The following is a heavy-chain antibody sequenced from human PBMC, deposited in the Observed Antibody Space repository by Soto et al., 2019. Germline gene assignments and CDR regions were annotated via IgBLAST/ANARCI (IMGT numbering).Heavy chain of an antibody. J-gene: IGHJ4*01. CDR2: IYYSGST. D-gene: IGHD3-22*01. Sequence: SETLSLTCIVSGGSISSSSYYWGWIRQPPGKGLEWIGSIYYSGSTYYNPSLKSRVTISVDTSKNQFSLKLSSVTAADTAVYYCARHAYYYVSCCYDLDDRFDYFGQGAPVTVSS. V-gene: IGHV4-39*01. CDR1: GGSISSSSYY. CDR3: ARHAYYYVSCCYDLDDRFDY.